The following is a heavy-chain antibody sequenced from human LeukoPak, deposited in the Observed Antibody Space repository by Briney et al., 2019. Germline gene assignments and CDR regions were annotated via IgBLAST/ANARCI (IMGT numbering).Heavy chain of an antibody. V-gene: IGHV1-2*02. CDR3: ARVMPLEGSGSDTLDY. CDR2: INPHSGGT. CDR1: GYTFTDYY. D-gene: IGHD3-10*01. Sequence: GASVKVSCKPSGYTFTDYYMHWVRQAPGQGLEWMGWINPHSGGTKYAQKFQGRVTMSRDTSIGTAYMELSRLRSDDTAVYYCARVMPLEGSGSDTLDYWGQGTLVTVSS. J-gene: IGHJ4*02.